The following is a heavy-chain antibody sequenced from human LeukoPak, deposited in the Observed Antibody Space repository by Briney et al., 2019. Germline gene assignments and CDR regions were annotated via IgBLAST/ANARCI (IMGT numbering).Heavy chain of an antibody. Sequence: PGGSLRLSCAASGFTFSSYEMNWVRQAPGKGLVWVSYIRSSGSIIFYADSVKGRFTISRDNAKNSLYLQMNSLRAEDTAVYYCARVNDYGGNDDAFDIWGQGTMVTVSS. J-gene: IGHJ3*02. CDR2: IRSSGSII. CDR3: ARVNDYGGNDDAFDI. V-gene: IGHV3-48*03. CDR1: GFTFSSYE. D-gene: IGHD4-23*01.